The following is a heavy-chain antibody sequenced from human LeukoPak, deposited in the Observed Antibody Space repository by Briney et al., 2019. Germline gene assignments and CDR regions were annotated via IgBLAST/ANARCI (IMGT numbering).Heavy chain of an antibody. J-gene: IGHJ4*02. CDR2: ISGSGGST. Sequence: PGGSLRLSCAASGFTFSSYAMSWVRQAPGKGLEWVSAISGSGGSTYYADSVKGRFTISRDNSKNTLYLQMNSLRAEDTAVYYCARGELDFWSGLDYWGQGTLVTVSS. CDR1: GFTFSSYA. D-gene: IGHD3-3*01. CDR3: ARGELDFWSGLDY. V-gene: IGHV3-23*01.